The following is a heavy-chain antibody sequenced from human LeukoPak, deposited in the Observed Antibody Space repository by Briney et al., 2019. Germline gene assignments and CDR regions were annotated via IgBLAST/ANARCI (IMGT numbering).Heavy chain of an antibody. CDR1: GITVSNDY. V-gene: IGHV3-53*01. CDR2: IYAAGST. J-gene: IGHJ4*02. CDR3: ARFGNALDY. Sequence: PGASLRLSCRASGITVSNDYIAWVRQAPGTGLEWVSVIYAAGSTFYADSVRGRFTISRDKLRNTVFLQMNSLRVEDTAIYFCARFGNALDYWGQGTLVAVSS. D-gene: IGHD1-14*01.